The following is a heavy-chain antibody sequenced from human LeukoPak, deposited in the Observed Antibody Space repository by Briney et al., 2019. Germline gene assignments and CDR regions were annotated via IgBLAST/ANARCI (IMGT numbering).Heavy chain of an antibody. Sequence: ASVKVSCKASGYTFTSYGISWVRQAPGQGLEWMGWISAYNGNTNYAQKLQGRVTMTTDTSTSTAYMELSSLRSEDTAVYYCARVIVYYYDSSGYYPQTDFDAFDIWGQGTMVTVSS. CDR1: GYTFTSYG. CDR3: ARVIVYYYDSSGYYPQTDFDAFDI. D-gene: IGHD3-22*01. J-gene: IGHJ3*02. V-gene: IGHV1-18*01. CDR2: ISAYNGNT.